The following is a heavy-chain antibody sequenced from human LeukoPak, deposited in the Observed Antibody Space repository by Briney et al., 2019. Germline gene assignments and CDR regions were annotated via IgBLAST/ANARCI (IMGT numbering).Heavy chain of an antibody. CDR3: ARHGSVRSPLGP. V-gene: IGHV4-4*09. D-gene: IGHD3-10*01. Sequence: SETLSLTCTVSGGSISSYYWSWNRQPPGKGLEWIGYIYATGSTNYNPSLKSRVTISVDTSKNQFSLNLRSVTAAHTDVYYCARHGSVRSPLGPWGQGTLVTVSS. J-gene: IGHJ5*02. CDR2: IYATGST. CDR1: GGSISSYY.